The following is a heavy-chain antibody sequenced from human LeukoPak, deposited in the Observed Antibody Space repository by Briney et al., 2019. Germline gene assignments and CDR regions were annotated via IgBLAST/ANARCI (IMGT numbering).Heavy chain of an antibody. Sequence: GESLKISCQGSGYSFTSYWIAWVRQMPGKGLEWMGIIYPGDSDTRYSPSFQGQVTFSDDKSISTAYLQWSSLKASDTAMYYCARQIAAAGPGDAFDIWGQGTMVTVSS. J-gene: IGHJ3*02. CDR1: GYSFTSYW. V-gene: IGHV5-51*01. CDR3: ARQIAAAGPGDAFDI. CDR2: IYPGDSDT. D-gene: IGHD6-13*01.